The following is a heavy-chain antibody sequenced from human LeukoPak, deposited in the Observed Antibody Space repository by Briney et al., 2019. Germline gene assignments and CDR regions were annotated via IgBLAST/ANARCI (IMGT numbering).Heavy chain of an antibody. Sequence: GGSLSLSCAASGFNFHSFFLDSVRLSPGRGLELVACISQDGGEAFYMDSVRGRFTISRDNSKNTVYLQMDSLRVEDTAVYYCGKTTTGYSSGRYPGWPVDYWGQGTLVTVSS. D-gene: IGHD6-19*01. CDR3: GKTTTGYSSGRYPGWPVDY. J-gene: IGHJ4*02. CDR1: GFNFHSFF. CDR2: ISQDGGEA. V-gene: IGHV3-7*03.